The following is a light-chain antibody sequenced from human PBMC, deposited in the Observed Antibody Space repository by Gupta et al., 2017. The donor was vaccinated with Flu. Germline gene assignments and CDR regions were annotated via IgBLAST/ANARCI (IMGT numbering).Light chain of an antibody. V-gene: IGLV2-8*01. Sequence: QSALTQPPSASGSPGQSVTISCTGTFSDVGIYNYVSWYQQHPGKAPKLLVYEVTKRPSGVPDRFSGSKSGNTASLTVSGLLAEDEADYFCSSYAGRNNLVYGSGTKVTVL. J-gene: IGLJ1*01. CDR2: EVT. CDR1: FSDVGIYNY. CDR3: SSYAGRNNLV.